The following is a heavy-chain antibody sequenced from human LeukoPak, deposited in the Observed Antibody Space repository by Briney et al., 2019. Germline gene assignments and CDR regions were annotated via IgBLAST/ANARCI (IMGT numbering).Heavy chain of an antibody. CDR2: INHSGST. J-gene: IGHJ2*01. D-gene: IGHD2-15*01. V-gene: IGHV4-34*01. Sequence: SETLSLTCAVYGGSFSGYYWSWIRQPPGKGLEWIGEINHSGSTNYNPSLKSRVSISVDTSKNQFSLKLGSVTAADTAVYYCARGRIRYCSGGSCYAGVHWYFDLWGRGTLVTVSS. CDR1: GGSFSGYY. CDR3: ARGRIRYCSGGSCYAGVHWYFDL.